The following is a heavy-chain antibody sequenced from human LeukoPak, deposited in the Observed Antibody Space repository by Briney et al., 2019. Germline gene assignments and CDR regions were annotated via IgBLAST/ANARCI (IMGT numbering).Heavy chain of an antibody. CDR2: IWKDGSEK. CDR3: ASRIIDYHDLDY. J-gene: IGHJ4*02. Sequence: GGSLRLSCAASGFTFSNYAMHWVRQAPGKGLEWVALIWKDGSEKYYADSVKGRFTVSRDNSKNTLYLQMNSLRAEDTAVYYCASRIIDYHDLDYWGQGTLVTVSS. CDR1: GFTFSNYA. V-gene: IGHV3-30*04. D-gene: IGHD4-11*01.